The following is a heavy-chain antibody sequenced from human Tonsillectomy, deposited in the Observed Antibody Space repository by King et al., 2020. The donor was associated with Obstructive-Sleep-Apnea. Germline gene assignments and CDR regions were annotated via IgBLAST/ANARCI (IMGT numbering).Heavy chain of an antibody. CDR2: ISDSGGST. Sequence: VQQVESGGGLVQPGGSLRLSCAASGFTFSNYAMSWVRQAPGKGLEWVSGISDSGGSTYYADSVKGRFTISRDNSKNTLYLQMNSLRVEDTAVYYCAKPLSSVADYWGQGTLVTVSS. D-gene: IGHD3-10*01. V-gene: IGHV3-23*04. J-gene: IGHJ4*02. CDR3: AKPLSSVADY. CDR1: GFTFSNYA.